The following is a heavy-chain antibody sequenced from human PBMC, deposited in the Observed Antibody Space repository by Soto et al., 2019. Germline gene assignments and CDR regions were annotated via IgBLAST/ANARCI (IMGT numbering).Heavy chain of an antibody. V-gene: IGHV1-3*01. CDR1: GGTFSSYA. D-gene: IGHD4-17*01. CDR3: GAQDYVAKGYHFET. Sequence: KHPVASVKVSCKASGGTFSSYAINWVRQAPGQRLEWMGWINAGNGNTKYSQKFQGRVTITRDTSASTAYMELSSLRSEDTAVYYCGAQDYVAKGYHFETWGQGTMVTVSS. CDR2: INAGNGNT. J-gene: IGHJ4*02.